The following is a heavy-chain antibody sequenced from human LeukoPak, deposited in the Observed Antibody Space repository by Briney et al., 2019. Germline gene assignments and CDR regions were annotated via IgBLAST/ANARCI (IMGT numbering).Heavy chain of an antibody. V-gene: IGHV4-30-4*01. Sequence: PSQTLSLTCTVSGGSISSGDYYWSWIRQPPGKGLEWIGYIYYSGSTYYNPSLKSRVTISVDTSKNQFSLKLSSVTAADTAVYYCASIAAAATYYYYGMDVWSQGTTVTVSS. CDR1: GGSISSGDYY. CDR3: ASIAAAATYYYYGMDV. J-gene: IGHJ6*02. D-gene: IGHD6-13*01. CDR2: IYYSGST.